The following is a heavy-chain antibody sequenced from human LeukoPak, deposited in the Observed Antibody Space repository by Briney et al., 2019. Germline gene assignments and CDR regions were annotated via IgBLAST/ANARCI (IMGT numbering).Heavy chain of an antibody. J-gene: IGHJ4*02. CDR3: ARVWNGYGDYVPDY. D-gene: IGHD4-17*01. Sequence: PSETLSLTCTVSGGSISSGGYYWSWIRQHPGKGLEWIGYIYYSGSTYYNPSLKSRVTISVDTSKNQFSLKLSSVTAADTAVYYCARVWNGYGDYVPDYWGQGTLVTVSS. CDR1: GGSISSGGYY. CDR2: IYYSGST. V-gene: IGHV4-31*03.